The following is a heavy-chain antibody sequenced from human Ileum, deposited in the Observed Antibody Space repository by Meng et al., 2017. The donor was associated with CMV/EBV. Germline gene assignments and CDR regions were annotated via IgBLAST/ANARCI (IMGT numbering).Heavy chain of an antibody. J-gene: IGHJ5*01. CDR1: GFSFSSHT. CDR2: VNPNSGKT. Sequence: GESLKISCVASGFSFSSHTIHWVRQATGQGPEWMGWVNPNSGKTGYAQKFQGRLTMTRNSSIGTAYMELSSLRSDDTAVYYCTRRRNWFDSWGQGTLVTGAS. V-gene: IGHV1-8*02. CDR3: TRRRNWFDS.